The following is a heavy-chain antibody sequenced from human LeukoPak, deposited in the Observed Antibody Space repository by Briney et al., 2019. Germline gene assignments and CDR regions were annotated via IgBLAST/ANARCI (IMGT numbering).Heavy chain of an antibody. Sequence: SETLSLTCTVSGGSISSYYWSWIRQPPGKGLEWIGYIYYSGSTNYNPSLKSRVTISVDTSKNQFSLKLRSVTAADTAVYYCASRSRVAGTTIGYWGQGTLVTVSS. V-gene: IGHV4-59*01. D-gene: IGHD6-19*01. CDR3: ASRSRVAGTTIGY. J-gene: IGHJ4*02. CDR1: GGSISSYY. CDR2: IYYSGST.